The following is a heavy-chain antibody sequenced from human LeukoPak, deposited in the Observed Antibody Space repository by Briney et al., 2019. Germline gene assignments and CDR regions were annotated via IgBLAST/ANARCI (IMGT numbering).Heavy chain of an antibody. J-gene: IGHJ5*02. CDR3: AREGNTAIDTNWFDP. CDR1: GYIFTDYY. V-gene: IGHV1-2*02. Sequence: ASVKVSCKASGYIFTDYYMHWVRQAPGQGLEWMAWINPNNGVTKYAQKFQGRVTMTRDTSINTAYMELSRLRCDDTAVYYCAREGNTAIDTNWFDPWGQGTLVTVSS. D-gene: IGHD5-18*01. CDR2: INPNNGVT.